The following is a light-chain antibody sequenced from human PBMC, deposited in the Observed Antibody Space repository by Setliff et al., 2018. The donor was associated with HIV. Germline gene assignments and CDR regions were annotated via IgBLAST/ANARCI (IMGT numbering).Light chain of an antibody. CDR2: NVS. CDR3: CSNTGFSTWV. Sequence: QSALPQPRSVSGSPGQSVTISCTGTSSDVGAYNYVSWYQQHPGKAPKLMIYNVSKRPSGVPDRFSGSKSGNTASLTISGLQAEDEADYYCCSNTGFSTWVFGGGTKVTVL. V-gene: IGLV2-11*01. CDR1: SSDVGAYNY. J-gene: IGLJ3*02.